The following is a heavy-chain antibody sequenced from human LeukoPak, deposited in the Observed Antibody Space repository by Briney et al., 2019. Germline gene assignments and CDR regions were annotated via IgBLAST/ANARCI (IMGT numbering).Heavy chain of an antibody. Sequence: SETLSLTCTISGGSISSPSSYRGWIRQPPGKGLEWIGYIYYSGSTNYNPSLKSRVTISVDTSKNQFSLRLSSVTAADTAMYYCARHAVTRFQTPEFDYWGQGTLVTVSS. CDR2: IYYSGST. J-gene: IGHJ4*02. CDR1: GGSISSPSSY. D-gene: IGHD4-11*01. V-gene: IGHV4-61*01. CDR3: ARHAVTRFQTPEFDY.